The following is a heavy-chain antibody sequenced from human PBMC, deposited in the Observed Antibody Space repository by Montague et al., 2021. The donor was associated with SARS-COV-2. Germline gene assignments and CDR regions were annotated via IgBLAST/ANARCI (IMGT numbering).Heavy chain of an antibody. D-gene: IGHD3-9*01. CDR3: ARYSPLGFESPDTFDI. J-gene: IGHJ3*02. CDR1: GSSVRSDYY. Sequence: SETLSLTCSVSGSSVRSDYYWAWIRQSPGKGLEWIGSSSHKGITDYSPSLRSRVTLSVDTSKNQISLKLTSVAAADTAVYYCARYSPLGFESPDTFDIWGRGTMVTVSS. V-gene: IGHV4-38-2*02. CDR2: SSHKGIT.